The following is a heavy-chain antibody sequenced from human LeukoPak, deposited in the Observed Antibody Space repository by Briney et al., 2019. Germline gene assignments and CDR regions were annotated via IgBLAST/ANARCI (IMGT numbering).Heavy chain of an antibody. CDR3: ARESTIVGATMI. CDR2: IYTTGST. Sequence: PSETLSLTCTVSGDSISIYYWSWIRQIAGKGPEWIGHIYTTGSTTYNPSLRSRVTMSVDTSKNQFSLKLSSVTAADTAVYYCARESTIVGATMIWGQGTLVTVSS. J-gene: IGHJ4*02. CDR1: GDSISIYY. V-gene: IGHV4-4*07. D-gene: IGHD1-26*01.